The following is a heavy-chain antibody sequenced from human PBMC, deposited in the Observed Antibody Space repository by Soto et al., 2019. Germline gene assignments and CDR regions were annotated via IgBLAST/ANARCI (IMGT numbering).Heavy chain of an antibody. J-gene: IGHJ4*02. CDR1: GFTFSSYG. V-gene: IGHV3-33*01. D-gene: IGHD1-26*01. CDR2: IWYDGSNK. CDR3: ARATVGATAYYFDY. Sequence: GGSLRLSCAASGFTFSSYGMHWVRQAPGKGLEWVAVIWYDGSNKYYADSVKGRFTISRDNSKNTLYLQMNSLRAEDTAVYYCARATVGATAYYFDYWGQGTLVTVSS.